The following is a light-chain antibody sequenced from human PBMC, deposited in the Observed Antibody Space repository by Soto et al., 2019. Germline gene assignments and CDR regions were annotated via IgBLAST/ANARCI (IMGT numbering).Light chain of an antibody. J-gene: IGKJ4*01. V-gene: IGKV3D-20*01. CDR3: QQYGSSPLLT. Sequence: EIVMTQSPATLSVSLVQRGTLRCRRSQSVSRHLAWYPKTPGLAPRLISYDASSRATGIPDRFSGSGSGTDFTLTISRLEPEDFAVYYGQQYGSSPLLTFGGGTKVEIK. CDR2: DAS. CDR1: QSVSRH.